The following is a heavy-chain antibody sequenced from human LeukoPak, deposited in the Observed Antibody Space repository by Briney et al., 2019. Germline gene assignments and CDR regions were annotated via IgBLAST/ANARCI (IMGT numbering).Heavy chain of an antibody. CDR1: GYTFTSYG. CDR3: ARDGDPEGPRYHYYGMDV. V-gene: IGHV1-18*01. J-gene: IGHJ6*02. CDR2: ISAYNGNT. Sequence: ASVKVSCKASGYTFTSYGISWVRQAPGQGLEWMGWISAYNGNTNYAQKLQGRVTMTTDTSTSTAYMELRSLRSDDTAVYYCARDGDPEGPRYHYYGMDVWGQGTTVTVSS.